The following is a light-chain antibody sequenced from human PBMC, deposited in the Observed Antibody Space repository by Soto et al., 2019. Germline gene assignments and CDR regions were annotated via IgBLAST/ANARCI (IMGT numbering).Light chain of an antibody. CDR2: EVS. Sequence: QSALTQPASVSGSPGQSITISCTGTSSDVGDYNYVSWYQQHPGKAPKLMIYEVSHRLSGVSNRFSGSKSGYTASLTISGLQDEDEAEYYCSSYISNSIVVFGGGTQLTVL. CDR1: SSDVGDYNY. J-gene: IGLJ2*01. CDR3: SSYISNSIVV. V-gene: IGLV2-14*01.